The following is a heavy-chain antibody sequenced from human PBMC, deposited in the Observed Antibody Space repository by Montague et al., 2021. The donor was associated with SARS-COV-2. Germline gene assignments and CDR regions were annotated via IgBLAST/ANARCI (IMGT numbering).Heavy chain of an antibody. J-gene: IGHJ6*02. Sequence: SETLSLTCAVPGGSISSSNWWSWVRQPPGKGLEWIGEIYHSGSTNYNPSLKSRVTISVAKSKNQFSLKLSSVTAADTAVYYCARVHPLWFGELLLDYYYYYGMDVWGQGTTVTVSS. CDR2: IYHSGST. CDR1: GGSISSSNW. V-gene: IGHV4-4*02. CDR3: ARVHPLWFGELLLDYYYYYGMDV. D-gene: IGHD3-10*01.